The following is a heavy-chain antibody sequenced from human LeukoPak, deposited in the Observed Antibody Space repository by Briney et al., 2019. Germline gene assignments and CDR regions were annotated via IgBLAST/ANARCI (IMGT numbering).Heavy chain of an antibody. CDR3: ARVGDGYTRGYFDY. Sequence: GGSLRLSCAASGFTFSSYWMSWVRQAPGKGLEWVANIKQDGSEKYYVDSVKGRFTISRDNAKNSPYLQMNSLRAEDTAVYYCARVGDGYTRGYFDYWGQGTLVTVSS. J-gene: IGHJ4*02. CDR2: IKQDGSEK. D-gene: IGHD5-24*01. CDR1: GFTFSSYW. V-gene: IGHV3-7*03.